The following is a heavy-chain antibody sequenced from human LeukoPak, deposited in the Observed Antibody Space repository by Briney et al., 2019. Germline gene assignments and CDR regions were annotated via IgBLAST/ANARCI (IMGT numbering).Heavy chain of an antibody. D-gene: IGHD2-2*01. CDR3: ARDRTGSTSPAGY. CDR2: INPSGGST. CDR1: GYTFTGYY. J-gene: IGHJ4*02. V-gene: IGHV1-46*01. Sequence: ASVKVSCKASGYTFTGYYMHWVRQAPGQGRKWMGWINPSGGSTSYAQKFQGRVTMTRDMSTSTVYMELSSLRSEDTAVYYCARDRTGSTSPAGYWGQGTLVTVSS.